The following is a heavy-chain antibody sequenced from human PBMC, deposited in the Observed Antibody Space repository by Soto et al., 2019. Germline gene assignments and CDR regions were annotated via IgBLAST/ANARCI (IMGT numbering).Heavy chain of an antibody. CDR2: IIPIFGTA. CDR1: GGTFSSYA. V-gene: IGHV1-69*12. J-gene: IGHJ4*02. D-gene: IGHD1-1*01. Sequence: QVQLVQSGAEVKKPGSSVKVSYKASGGTFSSYAISWVRQAPGQGLEWMGGIIPIFGTANYAQKFQGRVXIXAXXSTSTAYMELSSLRSEDTAVYYCAEVEMATKQLDYWGQGTLVTVSS. CDR3: AEVEMATKQLDY.